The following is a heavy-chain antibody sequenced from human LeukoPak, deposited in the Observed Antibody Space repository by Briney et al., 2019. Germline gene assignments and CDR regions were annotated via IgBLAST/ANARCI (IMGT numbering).Heavy chain of an antibody. Sequence: GGSLRLSCAASGFTVSSNYMSWVRQAPGKGLEWVSVIYSGGSTYYADSVKGRFTISRDNSKNTLYLQMNSLRAEDTAVYYCARELPYSGYDPTPRMDWGQGTLVTVSS. CDR1: GFTVSSNY. CDR2: IYSGGST. D-gene: IGHD5-12*01. V-gene: IGHV3-66*01. CDR3: ARELPYSGYDPTPRMD. J-gene: IGHJ4*02.